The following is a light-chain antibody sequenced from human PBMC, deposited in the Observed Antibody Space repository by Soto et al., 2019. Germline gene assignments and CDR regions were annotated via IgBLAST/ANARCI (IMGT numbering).Light chain of an antibody. CDR1: SSDVGAYDY. CDR2: EIN. Sequence: SVLTQPPSASGSPGQSVTSSCTGTSSDVGAYDYVSWYQQHPGKAPKLMIYEINKRPSGVPDRFSGSKSGDTASLTVSGLQAEDEADYYCSSFAGSNNFPYVFXTGTKVTVL. V-gene: IGLV2-8*01. CDR3: SSFAGSNNFPYV. J-gene: IGLJ1*01.